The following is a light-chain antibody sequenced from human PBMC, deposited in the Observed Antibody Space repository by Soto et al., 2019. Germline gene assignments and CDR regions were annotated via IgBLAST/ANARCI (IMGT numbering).Light chain of an antibody. V-gene: IGKV1-33*01. CDR2: DAS. J-gene: IGKJ4*01. CDR3: QQDDKLPPLT. CDR1: QDISNY. Sequence: DIQMTQSPSSLSASVGDRVTITCQASQDISNYLNWYQQKPEKAPKLLIYDASNLETGVPPRFSGSGSGTEFTCTISRLQPEDSATNYCQQDDKLPPLTFGGGTKVEIK.